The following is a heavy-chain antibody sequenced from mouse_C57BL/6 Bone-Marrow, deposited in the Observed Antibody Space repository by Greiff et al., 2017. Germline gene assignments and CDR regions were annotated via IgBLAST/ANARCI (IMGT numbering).Heavy chain of an antibody. CDR3: ARSGYSNPWFAY. V-gene: IGHV1-19*01. CDR2: INPYNGGT. J-gene: IGHJ3*01. D-gene: IGHD2-5*01. CDR1: GYTFTDYY. Sequence: VQLQQSGPVLVKPGASVKMSCKASGYTFTDYYMNWVKQSHGKSLEWIGVINPYNGGTSYNQQFKGKATLTVDKSSSTAYMELNSLTSEDSAVYYFARSGYSNPWFAYWGQGTLVTVSA.